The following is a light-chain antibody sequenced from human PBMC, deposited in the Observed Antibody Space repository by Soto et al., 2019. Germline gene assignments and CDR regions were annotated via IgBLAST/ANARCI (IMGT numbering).Light chain of an antibody. CDR2: AAS. V-gene: IGKV3-15*01. J-gene: IGKJ1*01. Sequence: EIVLTQSPATLSVSPGEGATLSCRASQSVSSNLAWYQQRFGQAPRLLVYAASTRATGIPARFSGSGSGTEFTLIISSLQSEDFAVYYFQQYNSWPPWTFGQGTKVEI. CDR3: QQYNSWPPWT. CDR1: QSVSSN.